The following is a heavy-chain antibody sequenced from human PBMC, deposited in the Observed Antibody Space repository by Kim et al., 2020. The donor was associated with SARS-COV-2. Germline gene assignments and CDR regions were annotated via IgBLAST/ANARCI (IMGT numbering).Heavy chain of an antibody. CDR2: IIPIFGTA. CDR3: AREGGDILNSYY. CDR1: GGTFSSYA. J-gene: IGHJ4*02. Sequence: SVKVSCKASGGTFSSYAISWVRQAPGQGLEWMGGIIPIFGTANYAQKFQGRVTITADESTSTAYMELSSLRSEDTVVYYCAREGGDILNSYYWGQGTLVTVAS. V-gene: IGHV1-69*13. D-gene: IGHD3-9*01.